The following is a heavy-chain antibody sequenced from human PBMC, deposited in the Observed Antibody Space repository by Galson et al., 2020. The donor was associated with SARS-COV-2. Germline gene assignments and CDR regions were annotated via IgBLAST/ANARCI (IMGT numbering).Heavy chain of an antibody. Sequence: GESLKISCKASGYTFTSYGISWVRQAPGQGLEWMGWISAYNGNTNYAQKLQGRVTMTTDTSTSTAYMELRSLRSDDTAVYYCARAPGSGRSLSFDPWGQGTLVTVSS. J-gene: IGHJ5*02. CDR1: GYTFTSYG. V-gene: IGHV1-18*01. CDR2: ISAYNGNT. CDR3: ARAPGSGRSLSFDP. D-gene: IGHD6-19*01.